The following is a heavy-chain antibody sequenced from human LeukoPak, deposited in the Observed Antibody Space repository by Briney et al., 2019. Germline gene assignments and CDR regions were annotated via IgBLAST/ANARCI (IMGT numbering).Heavy chain of an antibody. CDR3: ARFYDFWSGFPSKSDY. Sequence: GASVKVSCKASGYTFTSYGISWVRQAPGQGLEWMGWISAYNGNTNYARKLQGRVTMTTDTSTSTAYMELRSLRSDDTAVYYCARFYDFWSGFPSKSDYWGQGTLVTVSS. CDR1: GYTFTSYG. D-gene: IGHD3-3*01. V-gene: IGHV1-18*01. CDR2: ISAYNGNT. J-gene: IGHJ4*02.